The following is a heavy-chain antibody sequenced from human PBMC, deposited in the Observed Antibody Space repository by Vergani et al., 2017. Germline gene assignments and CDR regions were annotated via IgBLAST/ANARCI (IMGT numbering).Heavy chain of an antibody. D-gene: IGHD1-1*01. CDR3: ARALRDNYYYYYYGMDV. CDR1: GFTFSNAW. CDR2: ISGSGGST. V-gene: IGHV3-23*04. Sequence: EVQLVESGGGLVKPGGSLRLSCAASGFTFSNAWMSWVRQAPGKGLEWVSAISGSGGSTYYADSVKGRFTISRDNAKNTLYLQMNSLRAEDTAVYYCARALRDNYYYYYYGMDVWGQGTTVTVSS. J-gene: IGHJ6*02.